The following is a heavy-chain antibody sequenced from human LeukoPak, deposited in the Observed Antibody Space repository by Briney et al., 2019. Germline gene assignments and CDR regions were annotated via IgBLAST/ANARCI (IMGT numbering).Heavy chain of an antibody. D-gene: IGHD3-16*01. V-gene: IGHV3-33*01. CDR2: IWYDGSNK. Sequence: GGSLRLSCAASGFTFSSYGMHWVRQAPGKGLEWVAVIWYDGSNKYYADSVKGRFTISRDNAKNSLYLQMNSLRAEDTAVYYCAREGKDLRLGYYNSGMDVWGQGTTVSVSS. CDR1: GFTFSSYG. J-gene: IGHJ6*02. CDR3: AREGKDLRLGYYNSGMDV.